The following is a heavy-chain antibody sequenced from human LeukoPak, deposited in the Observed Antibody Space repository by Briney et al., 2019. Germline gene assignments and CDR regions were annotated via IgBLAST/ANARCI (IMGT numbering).Heavy chain of an antibody. Sequence: GESLKISCKGSGYSFTSYWIGWVRQMPGKGLEWMGIIYPGDSDTRYSPSFQGQATISADKSISTAYLQWSSLKASDTAMYYCARLAYYDSSGNEGNWFDPWGQGTLVTVSS. J-gene: IGHJ5*02. CDR2: IYPGDSDT. V-gene: IGHV5-51*01. CDR1: GYSFTSYW. D-gene: IGHD3-22*01. CDR3: ARLAYYDSSGNEGNWFDP.